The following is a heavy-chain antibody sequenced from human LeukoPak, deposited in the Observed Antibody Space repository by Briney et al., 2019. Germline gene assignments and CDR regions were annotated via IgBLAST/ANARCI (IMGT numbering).Heavy chain of an antibody. D-gene: IGHD3-22*01. CDR3: TTDRYYDSSGYYSVDY. CDR1: GFTFSNAW. CDR2: IKSKTDGGTT. V-gene: IGHV3-15*07. J-gene: IGHJ4*02. Sequence: PGGSLRLSCAASGFTFSNAWMNWVRQAPGKGLEWVGRIKSKTDGGTTDYAAPVKGRFTISRDDSKNTLYLQMNSLKTEDTAVYYSTTDRYYDSSGYYSVDYWGQGTLVTVSS.